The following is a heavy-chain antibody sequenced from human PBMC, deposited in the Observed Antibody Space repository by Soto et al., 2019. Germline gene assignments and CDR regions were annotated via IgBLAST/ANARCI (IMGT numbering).Heavy chain of an antibody. CDR1: GFTFDEYA. CDR3: AKESARAQWMQLGY. CDR2: ISWNSRSI. Sequence: EVRLVESGGGLVQPGRSLRLSCAASGFTFDEYAMHWVRQAPGKGLEWVSGISWNSRSIGYADSVKGRFTISRDNAKNTLYLQMNSLRAVDTALYYCAKESARAQWMQLGYWVQGTLVTVSS. V-gene: IGHV3-9*01. D-gene: IGHD5-12*01. J-gene: IGHJ4*02.